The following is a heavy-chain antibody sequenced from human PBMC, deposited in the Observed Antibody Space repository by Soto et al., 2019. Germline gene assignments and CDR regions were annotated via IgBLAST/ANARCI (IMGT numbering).Heavy chain of an antibody. CDR1: GYSFTNND. D-gene: IGHD3-16*01. CDR3: ARMATFSSLNWFDP. CDR2: MNPGSGDT. J-gene: IGHJ5*02. V-gene: IGHV1-8*01. Sequence: GASVKVSCKASGYSFTNNDVTWVRQATGQGLEWMGWMNPGSGDTGYAQNFQGRVTMTRDISIDTAYMELSSLRADDTAIYYCARMATFSSLNWFDPWGQGTLVTVS.